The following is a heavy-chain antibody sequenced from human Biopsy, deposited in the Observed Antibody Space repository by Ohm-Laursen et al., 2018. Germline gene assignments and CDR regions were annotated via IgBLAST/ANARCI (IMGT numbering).Heavy chain of an antibody. J-gene: IGHJ4*02. D-gene: IGHD4-23*01. CDR2: ISYTGYT. Sequence: GTLSLTCTVSGGSFTGHYWSWIRQPPGEGLEWIGHISYTGYTSYNASLKSRVTVSVDTSRNHFSLRLSSLTAADTAVYYCARGSNDFGGLYFPRWGQGTLLTVSP. CDR3: ARGSNDFGGLYFPR. CDR1: GGSFTGHY. V-gene: IGHV4-59*11.